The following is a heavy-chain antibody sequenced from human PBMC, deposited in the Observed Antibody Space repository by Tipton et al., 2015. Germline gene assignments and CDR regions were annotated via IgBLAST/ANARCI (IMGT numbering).Heavy chain of an antibody. CDR3: AKTHGAYDWYLDH. CDR1: GGSISTYY. D-gene: IGHD5-12*01. V-gene: IGHV4-4*09. CDR2: IYSSATT. Sequence: TLSLTCTVSGGSISTYYYNWIRQPPGKGLEWIGYIYSSATTSYSSALRSRVTISVDTSKNQFSLNLRSVTAADTAVYFCAKTHGAYDWYLDHWGQGTLVTVSS. J-gene: IGHJ4*02.